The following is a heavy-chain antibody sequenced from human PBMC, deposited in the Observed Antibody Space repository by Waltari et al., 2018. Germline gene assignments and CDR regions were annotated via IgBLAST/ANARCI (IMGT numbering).Heavy chain of an antibody. V-gene: IGHV5-51*01. D-gene: IGHD1-26*01. J-gene: IGHJ4*02. CDR3: ARRVGATGYFDL. Sequence: EVQLVQSGAEVKKPGESLRISCQGSGYSFPNFWVGWVRQTPTTGLEWMAIVFPSDSETRYSPFFLGQVTISADKSINTAYLQWSRLRESDTGIYYCARRVGATGYFDLWGEGTLVTVSS. CDR2: VFPSDSET. CDR1: GYSFPNFW.